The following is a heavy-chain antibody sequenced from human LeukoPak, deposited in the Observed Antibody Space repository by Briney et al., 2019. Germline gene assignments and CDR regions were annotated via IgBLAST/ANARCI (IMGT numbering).Heavy chain of an antibody. CDR3: ARGKFDFDY. J-gene: IGHJ4*02. V-gene: IGHV3-7*01. D-gene: IGHD3-16*01. CDR1: GFTFSNFW. Sequence: GGSLRLSCADSGFTFSNFWMSWVRQAPGKGLEWVANINQDGTEKYYVDSVKGRFTISRNNAKTSLYLQMNSLRAEDTAVYYCARGKFDFDYWGQGTLVTVSS. CDR2: INQDGTEK.